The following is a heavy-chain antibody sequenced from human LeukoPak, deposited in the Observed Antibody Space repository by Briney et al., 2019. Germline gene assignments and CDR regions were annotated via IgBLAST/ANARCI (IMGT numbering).Heavy chain of an antibody. CDR1: GYTPTELS. CDR2: FDPEDGET. D-gene: IGHD5-18*01. CDR3: ATGVDTAMV. Sequence: GASVKVSSKDSGYTPTELSMHSVRQAPGKGLEWMGGFDPEDGETIYAQTFQGRVTMTEDTSTDTAYMELSSLRSEDTAVYYCATGVDTAMVWGQGTLVTVSS. V-gene: IGHV1-24*01. J-gene: IGHJ4*02.